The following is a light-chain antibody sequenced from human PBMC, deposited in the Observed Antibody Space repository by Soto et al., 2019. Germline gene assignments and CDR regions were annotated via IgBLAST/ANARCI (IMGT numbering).Light chain of an antibody. J-gene: IGKJ1*01. CDR3: QQYKNYSRT. CDR1: ESISSW. Sequence: DIQMTQSPSTLSASVGDRVIITCRASESISSWLAWYQQKPGKAPKLLIYKASTLESGVPSRFSGSGSGTDFTLTISSLQPDDFAIYYCQQYKNYSRTLGQGTKVDIK. CDR2: KAS. V-gene: IGKV1-5*03.